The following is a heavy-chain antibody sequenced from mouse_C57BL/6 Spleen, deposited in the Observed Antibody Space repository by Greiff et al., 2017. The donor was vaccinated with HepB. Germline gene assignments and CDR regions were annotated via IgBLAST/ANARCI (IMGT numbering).Heavy chain of an antibody. CDR1: GYTFTDYY. CDR3: ARYDYGYYFDY. V-gene: IGHV1-75*01. D-gene: IGHD2-4*01. CDR2: IFPGSGST. Sequence: VQLQQSGPELVKPGASVKISCKASGYTFTDYYINWVKQRPGQGLEWIGWIFPGSGSTYYNEKFKGKATLTVDKSSSTAYILLSSLTSEDSAVYFCARYDYGYYFDYWGQGTTLTVSS. J-gene: IGHJ2*01.